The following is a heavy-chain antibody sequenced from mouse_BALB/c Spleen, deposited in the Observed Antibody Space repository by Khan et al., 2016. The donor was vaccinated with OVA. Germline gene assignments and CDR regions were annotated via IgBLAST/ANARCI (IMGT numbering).Heavy chain of an antibody. CDR1: GFTFSTYG. CDR3: TRIAYYYGSEGFAY. D-gene: IGHD1-1*01. J-gene: IGHJ3*01. V-gene: IGHV5-6*01. CDR2: ISSGGSYT. Sequence: EVELVESGGDLVKPGGSLKLSCAASGFTFSTYGMSWVRQTPDKRLEWVATISSGGSYTYYPDSVKGRFTIPRDNAKNTLYLQMSSLKSEDIAMYYCTRIAYYYGSEGFAYWGQGTLVTVST.